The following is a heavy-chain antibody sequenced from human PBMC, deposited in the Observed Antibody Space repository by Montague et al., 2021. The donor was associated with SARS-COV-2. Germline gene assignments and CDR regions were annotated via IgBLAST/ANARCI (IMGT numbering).Heavy chain of an antibody. D-gene: IGHD1-1*01. Sequence: SETRSLTCTVSGGSISSSNYYWGWVRQPPGKGLEWIGSISYRGDPYYNPSLKSRLTISVDTSQNQFSPKLSSVTAADTAVYYCAKPLATGNYYYWGQGTLVTVSS. CDR2: ISYRGDP. CDR1: GGSISSSNYY. V-gene: IGHV4-39*01. J-gene: IGHJ4*02. CDR3: AKPLATGNYYY.